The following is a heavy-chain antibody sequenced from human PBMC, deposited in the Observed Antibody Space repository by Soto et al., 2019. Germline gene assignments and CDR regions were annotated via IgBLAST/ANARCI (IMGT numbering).Heavy chain of an antibody. D-gene: IGHD4-17*01. Sequence: SETLSLTCTVSGGSISSYYWSWIRQPPGKGLEWIGYIYYSGSTNYNPSLKSRVTISVDTSKNQFSLKLSSVTAADTAVYYCARIAKSTVTKDYYYYMDVWGKGTTVTVSS. V-gene: IGHV4-59*01. CDR3: ARIAKSTVTKDYYYYMDV. CDR1: GGSISSYY. J-gene: IGHJ6*03. CDR2: IYYSGST.